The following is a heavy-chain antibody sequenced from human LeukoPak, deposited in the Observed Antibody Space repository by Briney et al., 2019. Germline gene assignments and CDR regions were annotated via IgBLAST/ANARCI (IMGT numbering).Heavy chain of an antibody. D-gene: IGHD2-2*01. J-gene: IGHJ4*02. Sequence: GGSLRLSCAASGFSFSDYTINWVRQAPGKGLEWVSSISPRTHYIYYADSVKGRFTISRDNAKNSLYLQMQSLRGEDTAVYYCARGRGCSSMSCYPDYWGQGTLVTVSS. V-gene: IGHV3-21*01. CDR1: GFSFSDYT. CDR3: ARGRGCSSMSCYPDY. CDR2: ISPRTHYI.